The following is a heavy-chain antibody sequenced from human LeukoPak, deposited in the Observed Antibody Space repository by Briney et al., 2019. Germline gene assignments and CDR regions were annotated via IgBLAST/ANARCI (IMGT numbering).Heavy chain of an antibody. V-gene: IGHV4-59*01. CDR2: IYYSGST. CDR1: GGSISSYY. CDR3: AREYGSGSCGNWFDL. Sequence: SETLSLTCTVSGGSISSYYWSWIRQPPGKGLEWIGYIYYSGSTNYNPSLKSRVTISVDTSKNQFSLKLSSVTAADTAVYYCAREYGSGSCGNWFDLWGQGTLVTVSS. D-gene: IGHD3-10*01. J-gene: IGHJ5*02.